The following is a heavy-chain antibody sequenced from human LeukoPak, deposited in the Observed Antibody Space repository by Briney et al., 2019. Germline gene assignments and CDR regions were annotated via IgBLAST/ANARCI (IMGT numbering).Heavy chain of an antibody. CDR2: IRKKAHDWTP. CDR3: ASAGGYDDYLDY. D-gene: IGHD5-12*01. Sequence: PGGSLRLSCTTSGFTFGNYGFNWVRQAPGKGLEWVGFIRKKAHDWTPQYAASVEGRFTISRDDSKGIAYLEMNRLKTEDIAVYYCASAGGYDDYLDYWGQGTPVTVSS. V-gene: IGHV3-49*04. J-gene: IGHJ4*02. CDR1: GFTFGNYG.